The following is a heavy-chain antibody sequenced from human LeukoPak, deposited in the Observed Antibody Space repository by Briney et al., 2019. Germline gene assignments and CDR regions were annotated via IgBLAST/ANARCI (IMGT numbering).Heavy chain of an antibody. CDR1: GGSVSSGSYY. CDR2: IYYSGST. CDR3: ARDTAMVGLVDY. Sequence: PSETLSLTRTVSGGSVSSGSYYWSWIRQPPGKGLEWIGYIYYSGSTNYNPSLKSRVTISVDTSKNQFSLKLSSVTAADTAVYYCARDTAMVGLVDYWGQGTLATVSS. V-gene: IGHV4-61*01. J-gene: IGHJ4*02. D-gene: IGHD5-18*01.